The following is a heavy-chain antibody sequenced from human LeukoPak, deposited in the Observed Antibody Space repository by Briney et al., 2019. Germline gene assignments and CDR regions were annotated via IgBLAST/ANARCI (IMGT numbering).Heavy chain of an antibody. CDR3: ARTDHSTTAYYLDY. Sequence: GGSLRLSCAASGFSVSSNYMSWVRQAPGKGLEWVSVIYSGGSTYYADSVKGRFTISRHNSKNTLYLQMNSLRAEDTAVYYCARTDHSTTAYYLDYWGQGTLVTVSS. D-gene: IGHD1-1*01. V-gene: IGHV3-53*04. CDR1: GFSVSSNY. CDR2: IYSGGST. J-gene: IGHJ4*02.